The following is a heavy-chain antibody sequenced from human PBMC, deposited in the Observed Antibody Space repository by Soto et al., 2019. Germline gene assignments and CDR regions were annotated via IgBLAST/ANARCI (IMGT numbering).Heavy chain of an antibody. J-gene: IGHJ4*02. Sequence: ASVKVSCRASGGTFSHSTVAWVRQAPGHRPEWMGMIIPMFGSTNSAQKFRDRVTFSADTYTNTAYMELSSLRSEDTAVYYCATPSGLLGQYSALPDNWGQGTLVTVSS. CDR3: ATPSGLLGQYSALPDN. CDR1: GGTFSHST. D-gene: IGHD5-12*01. CDR2: IIPMFGST. V-gene: IGHV1-69*08.